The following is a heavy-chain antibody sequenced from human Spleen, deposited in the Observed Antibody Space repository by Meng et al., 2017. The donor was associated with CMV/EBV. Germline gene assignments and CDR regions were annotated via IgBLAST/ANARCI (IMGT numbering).Heavy chain of an antibody. J-gene: IGHJ4*02. CDR1: GGFINNYY. Sequence: SETLSLTCTVSGGFINNYYWSWIRQSPGKGLEWIGYIFYSGSTNYNPSLKGRVTISVDTPRKQFSLKLSSVTTADTAVYYCARAIRYFDWLPHLDYWGQGTLVTVSS. CDR2: IFYSGST. D-gene: IGHD3-9*01. CDR3: ARAIRYFDWLPHLDY. V-gene: IGHV4-59*01.